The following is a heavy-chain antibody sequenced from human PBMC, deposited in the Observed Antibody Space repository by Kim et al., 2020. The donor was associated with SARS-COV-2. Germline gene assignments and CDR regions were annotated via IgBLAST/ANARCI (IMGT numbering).Heavy chain of an antibody. D-gene: IGHD6-25*01. CDR3: ARPRHSGGPYYFDS. J-gene: IGHJ4*02. V-gene: IGHV3-30*07. Sequence: YPESVKGRFTISRDNSKKTLYLQMNSLRVEDTALYFCARPRHSGGPYYFDSWGQGTPVTVSS.